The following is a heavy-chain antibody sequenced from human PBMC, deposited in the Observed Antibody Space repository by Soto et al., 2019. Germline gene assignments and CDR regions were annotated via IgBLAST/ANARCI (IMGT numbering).Heavy chain of an antibody. CDR3: ARDTTPYSSSWYGDGDYYYGMDV. Sequence: GGSLRLSCAASGFTFSSYGMHWVRQAPGKGLEWVAVIWYDGSNKYYADSVKGRFTISRDNSKNTLYLQMNSLRAEDTAVYYCARDTTPYSSSWYGDGDYYYGMDVWGQGTTVTVS. J-gene: IGHJ6*02. CDR1: GFTFSSYG. D-gene: IGHD6-13*01. V-gene: IGHV3-33*01. CDR2: IWYDGSNK.